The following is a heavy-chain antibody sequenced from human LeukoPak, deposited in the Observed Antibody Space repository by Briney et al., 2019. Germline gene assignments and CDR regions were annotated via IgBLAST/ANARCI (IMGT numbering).Heavy chain of an antibody. CDR2: ISGSGGST. CDR1: GFTFSSYA. J-gene: IGHJ5*02. V-gene: IGHV3-23*01. Sequence: GGSLRLSCAASGFTFSSYAMSWVRQAPGKGLEWVSAISGSGGSTYYADSVKGRFTISRDNAKNSLYLQMNSLRAEDTAVYYCASFYDSSGYYYPRPQFDPWGQGTLVTVSS. CDR3: ASFYDSSGYYYPRPQFDP. D-gene: IGHD3-22*01.